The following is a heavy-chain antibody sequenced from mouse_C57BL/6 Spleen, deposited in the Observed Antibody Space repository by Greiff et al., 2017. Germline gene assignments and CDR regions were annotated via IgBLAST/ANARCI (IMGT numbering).Heavy chain of an antibody. CDR2: INPNNGGT. J-gene: IGHJ4*01. V-gene: IGHV1-22*01. CDR1: GYTFTDYN. Sequence: VQLQQSGPELVKPGASVKMSCKASGYTFTDYNMHWVKQSHGKSLEWIGYINPNNGGTSYNQKFKGKATLTVNKSSSTADMERRSLTSEDSAVYYCATDGYYPSRAMDYWGQGTSVTVSS. CDR3: ATDGYYPSRAMDY. D-gene: IGHD2-3*01.